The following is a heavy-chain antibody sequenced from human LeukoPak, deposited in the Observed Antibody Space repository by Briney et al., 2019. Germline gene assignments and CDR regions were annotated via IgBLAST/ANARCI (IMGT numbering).Heavy chain of an antibody. Sequence: GGSLRLSCAASGFTVSSNYMSWVRQAPGKGLEWVSVIYSGGSTYYADSVKGRFTISRDNSKNTLYLQMNSLRAEDTAVYYCARLPYYYYGMDVWGQGNTVTVSS. CDR3: ARLPYYYYGMDV. CDR2: IYSGGST. J-gene: IGHJ6*02. V-gene: IGHV3-53*01. CDR1: GFTVSSNY.